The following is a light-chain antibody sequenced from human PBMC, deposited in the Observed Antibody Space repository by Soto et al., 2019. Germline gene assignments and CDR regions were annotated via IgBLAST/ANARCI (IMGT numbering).Light chain of an antibody. CDR3: SSYTSSITYV. V-gene: IGLV2-14*01. CDR2: DVS. J-gene: IGLJ1*01. CDR1: SSDVGAYNY. Sequence: QSALTQPASVSGSPGQSITISCTGASSDVGAYNYVSWYQQHPGKAPKLMIYDVSSRPSGVSNRFSGSKSGNTASLTISGLQAEDEADYYCSSYTSSITYVFGTGTKLTV.